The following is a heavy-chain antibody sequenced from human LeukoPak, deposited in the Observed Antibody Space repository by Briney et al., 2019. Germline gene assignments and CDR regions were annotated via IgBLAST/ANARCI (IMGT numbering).Heavy chain of an antibody. D-gene: IGHD3-22*01. Sequence: ASVKVSCKASGYTFTGYYMHWVRQAPGQGLEWMGQINPNSGGTNYAQKLQGRVTMTTDTSTSTAYMELRSLRSDDTAVYYCASSSQDYYDSSGYYLAFDYWGQGTLVTVSS. CDR1: GYTFTGYY. CDR3: ASSSQDYYDSSGYYLAFDY. CDR2: INPNSGGT. J-gene: IGHJ4*02. V-gene: IGHV1-2*06.